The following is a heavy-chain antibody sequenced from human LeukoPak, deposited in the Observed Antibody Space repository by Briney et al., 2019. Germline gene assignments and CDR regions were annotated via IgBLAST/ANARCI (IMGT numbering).Heavy chain of an antibody. J-gene: IGHJ4*02. Sequence: GGSLRLFCAASGFTLSSYTMSWVRQATGKGLEWVSSISVSSTYMYYADSVKGRFTISRDNAKNTLYLQMNSLRAEDTAVYYCAREVAYCAGDCSPDWGQGTLVTVSS. CDR1: GFTLSSYT. V-gene: IGHV3-21*06. D-gene: IGHD2-21*02. CDR3: AREVAYCAGDCSPD. CDR2: ISVSSTYM.